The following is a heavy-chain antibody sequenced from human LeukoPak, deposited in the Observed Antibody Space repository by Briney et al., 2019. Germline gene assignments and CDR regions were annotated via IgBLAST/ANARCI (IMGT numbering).Heavy chain of an antibody. D-gene: IGHD2-2*01. J-gene: IGHJ5*02. V-gene: IGHV6-1*01. CDR1: GDSVSSNSVN. CDR3: ARRLTQYDCFDP. Sequence: SQTLSLTCAISGDSVSSNSVNWNWIRQSPSRGLEWLGRTYYRSTWYNDYAVSVRGRITVNPDTSKNQFSLHLNSVTPEDTAVYYCARRLTQYDCFDPWGQGILVTVSS. CDR2: TYYRSTWYN.